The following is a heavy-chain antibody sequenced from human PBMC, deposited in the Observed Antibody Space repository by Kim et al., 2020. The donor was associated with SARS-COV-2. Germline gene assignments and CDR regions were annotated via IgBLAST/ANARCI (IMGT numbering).Heavy chain of an antibody. J-gene: IGHJ3*02. CDR3: IRADTMIAYAFDI. CDR1: GIAFSSYW. V-gene: IGHV3-74*01. Sequence: GGSLRLSCTASGIAFSSYWMNWVRQAPGKGLVWVARINPDGRSTGYADAVQGRFTISRDNVKNTLFLQMYSLRAEDTVLYYCIRADTMIAYAFDIWGQGT. D-gene: IGHD3-22*01. CDR2: INPDGRST.